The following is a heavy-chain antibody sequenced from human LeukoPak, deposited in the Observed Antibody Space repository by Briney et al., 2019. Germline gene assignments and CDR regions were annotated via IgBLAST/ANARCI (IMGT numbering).Heavy chain of an antibody. CDR1: AGSISSYY. Sequence: PSETLSLTCTVSAGSISSYYWSWIRQPPGKGLEWIGYIYYSGSTNYNPSLKSRVTISVDTSKNQFSLKLSSVTAADTAVYYCARVKQQLGYYYYYMDVWGKGTTVTISS. J-gene: IGHJ6*03. D-gene: IGHD6-13*01. CDR3: ARVKQQLGYYYYYMDV. CDR2: IYYSGST. V-gene: IGHV4-59*01.